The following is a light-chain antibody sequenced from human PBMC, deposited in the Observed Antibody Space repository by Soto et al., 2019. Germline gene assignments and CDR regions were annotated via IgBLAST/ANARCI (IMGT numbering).Light chain of an antibody. CDR2: GTS. V-gene: IGKV3-20*01. Sequence: ETMLTQSPGTLSLSPGERATLSCRASQSVTSNYLAWYQQKPGQAPRLLIFGTSGRATGIPDRFSGSGSGTDFTLTISRLEPEDVAVYYCQLYGPSLTWPFGQGTKVDIK. CDR3: QLYGPSLTWP. J-gene: IGKJ1*01. CDR1: QSVTSNY.